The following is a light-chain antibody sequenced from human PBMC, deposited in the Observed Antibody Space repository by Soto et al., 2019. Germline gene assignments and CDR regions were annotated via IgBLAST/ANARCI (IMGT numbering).Light chain of an antibody. CDR1: QSVSSNY. Sequence: ESVLTQSPGTLSLSPGERATLSCRASQSVSSNYLAWYQQKPGQAPRLLIYGASTRATGIPDRFSGIGSGTDFTLTISRLETEDSAVYYCQQYGSSPTWTFCQGTKVDIK. V-gene: IGKV3-20*01. CDR3: QQYGSSPTWT. J-gene: IGKJ1*01. CDR2: GAS.